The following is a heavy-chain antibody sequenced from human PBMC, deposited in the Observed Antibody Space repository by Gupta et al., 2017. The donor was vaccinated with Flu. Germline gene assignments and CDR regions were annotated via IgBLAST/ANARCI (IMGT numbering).Heavy chain of an antibody. CDR1: GFSFSSDG. CDR3: AVLGYCSGGSCYSQGLDV. J-gene: IGHJ6*02. CDR2: IWYDESNT. D-gene: IGHD2-15*01. Sequence: QVQLVESGGGVVQPGRSLRLSCAASGFSFSSDGMHWVRQAPGKGLEWVAVIWYDESNTYHADSVKGRFTISRANSKNMLYLQMNSLRAEDTAVYYCAVLGYCSGGSCYSQGLDVWGQGTTVTVSS. V-gene: IGHV3-33*01.